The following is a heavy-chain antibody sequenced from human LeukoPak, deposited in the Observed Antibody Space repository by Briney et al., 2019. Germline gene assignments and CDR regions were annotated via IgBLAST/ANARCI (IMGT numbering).Heavy chain of an antibody. CDR1: GYTFTGYY. V-gene: IGHV1-2*02. D-gene: IGHD3-3*01. CDR2: INPNSGGT. CDR3: AREVKAYYDFWSGYRGKYYFDY. J-gene: IGHJ4*02. Sequence: ASVKVSCKASGYTFTGYYMHWVRQAPGQGLEWMGWINPNSGGTNYAQKFQGRVTMTRDTSISTAYMELSRLRSDDTAVYYCAREVKAYYDFWSGYRGKYYFDYWGQGTLVTVSS.